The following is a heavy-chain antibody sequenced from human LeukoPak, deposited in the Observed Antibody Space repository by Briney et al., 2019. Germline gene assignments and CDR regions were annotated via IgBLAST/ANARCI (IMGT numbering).Heavy chain of an antibody. D-gene: IGHD3/OR15-3a*01. CDR2: IYSGGST. CDR1: GISVSSNY. V-gene: IGHV3-53*01. Sequence: PGESLRLSCAVSGISVSSNYMSWVRQAPGKGLEWVSVIYSGGSTYYADSVKGRFTISRDNSKNTLYLQMNSLRAEDTAVYYCARDRGRAFDIWGQGTMVTVSS. J-gene: IGHJ3*02. CDR3: ARDRGRAFDI.